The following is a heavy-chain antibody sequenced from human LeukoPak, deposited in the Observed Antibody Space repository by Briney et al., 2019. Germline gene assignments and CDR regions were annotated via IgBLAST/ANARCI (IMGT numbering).Heavy chain of an antibody. J-gene: IGHJ6*04. Sequence: ASVKVSCKASGYTFTGYYMHWVRQAPGQGLEWMGWINPNSGGTNYAQKFQGRVTMTRDTSISTAYMELSRLRSDDTAVYYCARESAKYCTNGVCVMDVWAKGTTVTVSS. D-gene: IGHD2-8*01. V-gene: IGHV1-2*02. CDR1: GYTFTGYY. CDR3: ARESAKYCTNGVCVMDV. CDR2: INPNSGGT.